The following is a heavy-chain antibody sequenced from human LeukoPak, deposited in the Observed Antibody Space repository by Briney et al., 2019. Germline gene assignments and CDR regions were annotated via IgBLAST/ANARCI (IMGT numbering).Heavy chain of an antibody. CDR1: GFTFTSSA. CDR3: AAGYGSGSYFTGYYYGMDV. Sequence: ASVKVSCKASGFTFTSSAMQWVRQARGQRLEWIGWIVVGSGNTNYAQKFQERVTITRDMSTSTAYMELSSLRSEDTAVYYCAAGYGSGSYFTGYYYGMDVWGQGTTVTVSS. V-gene: IGHV1-58*02. J-gene: IGHJ6*02. CDR2: IVVGSGNT. D-gene: IGHD3-10*01.